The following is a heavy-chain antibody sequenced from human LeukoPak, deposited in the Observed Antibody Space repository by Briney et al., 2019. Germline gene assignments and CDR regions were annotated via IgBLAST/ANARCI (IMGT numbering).Heavy chain of an antibody. V-gene: IGHV1-2*02. D-gene: IGHD3-22*01. J-gene: IGHJ4*02. CDR3: GGGGSDSSGYYPRDFDY. CDR2: INPKSGGT. Sequence: ASVKVSCKASGYTFTDYYVHWVRQAPGQGLEWMGWINPKSGGTNYAQKFQGRVTMTRDTSISTAYMELSRLISDDTAVYYCGGGGSDSSGYYPRDFDYWGQGTLVTVSS. CDR1: GYTFTDYY.